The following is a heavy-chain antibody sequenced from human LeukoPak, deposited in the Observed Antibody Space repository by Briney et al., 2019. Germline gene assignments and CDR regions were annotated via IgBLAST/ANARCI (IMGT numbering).Heavy chain of an antibody. CDR1: GFTFSSYA. V-gene: IGHV3-30-3*01. Sequence: GRSLRLSCAASGFTFSSYAMHWVRQAPGKGLEWVAVISYDGSNKYYADSVKGRFTISRDNSKNTLYLQMNSLRAEDTAVYYCARDEVGEWEPLLYYYYGMDVWGQGTTVTVSS. CDR2: ISYDGSNK. CDR3: ARDEVGEWEPLLYYYYGMDV. D-gene: IGHD1-26*01. J-gene: IGHJ6*02.